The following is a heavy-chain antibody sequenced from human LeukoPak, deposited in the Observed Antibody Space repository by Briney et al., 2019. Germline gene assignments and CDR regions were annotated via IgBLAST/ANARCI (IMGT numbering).Heavy chain of an antibody. CDR2: ISGSGGNT. CDR3: ARDRTTVTTFDY. CDR1: GFTFSSYA. V-gene: IGHV3-23*01. Sequence: GGSLRLSCAASGFTFSSYAMSWVRQAPGKGLEWVSAISGSGGNTYYADSVKGRFTISRDNSKNTLYLQMNSLRAEDTAVYYCARDRTTVTTFDYWGQGTLVTVSS. D-gene: IGHD4-17*01. J-gene: IGHJ4*02.